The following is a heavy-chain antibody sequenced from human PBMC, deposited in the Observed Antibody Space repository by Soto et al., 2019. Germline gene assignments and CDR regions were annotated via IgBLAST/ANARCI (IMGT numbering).Heavy chain of an antibody. J-gene: IGHJ5*02. CDR3: ARRSRGYLNWFDP. D-gene: IGHD5-12*01. CDR1: CYTFTSYG. CDR2: VSAYNGNT. Sequence: GASVKVSCKASCYTFTSYGISWVRQAPGQGLEWMGWVSAYNGNTNYAQKLQGRVTMTTDTSTSTAYMELRSLRSDDTAVYYCARRSRGYLNWFDPWGQGTLVTVSS. V-gene: IGHV1-18*04.